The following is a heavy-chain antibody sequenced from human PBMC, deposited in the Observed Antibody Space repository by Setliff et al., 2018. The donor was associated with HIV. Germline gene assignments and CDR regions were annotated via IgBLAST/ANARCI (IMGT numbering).Heavy chain of an antibody. CDR1: NASFSDYY. D-gene: IGHD5-12*01. CDR3: VLRVFGPIEY. V-gene: IGHV4-34*01. Sequence: SETLSLTCTVYNASFSDYYRGWIRQAPGRGLEWIGEVNHSGSTNYISSLKNRVSMSINLSKNQFSLKLTSVTAADTAVYYCVLRVFGPIEYWGQGNQVTVSS. J-gene: IGHJ4*02. CDR2: VNHSGST.